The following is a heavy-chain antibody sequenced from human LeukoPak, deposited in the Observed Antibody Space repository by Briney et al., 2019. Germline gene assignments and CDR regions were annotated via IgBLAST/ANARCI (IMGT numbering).Heavy chain of an antibody. D-gene: IGHD3-10*01. V-gene: IGHV4-61*02. CDR3: ARDRFYSRSGSYQIFDS. CDR2: IYTSGST. CDR1: GGSISSASYY. Sequence: SQTLSLTCTVSGGSISSASYYWSWIRQPAGKGLEWIGRIYTSGSTNYSPSLRSRVTISVDTSKNEFSLKLSSVTAADTAVYCCARDRFYSRSGSYQIFDSWGQGTLVTVSS. J-gene: IGHJ4*02.